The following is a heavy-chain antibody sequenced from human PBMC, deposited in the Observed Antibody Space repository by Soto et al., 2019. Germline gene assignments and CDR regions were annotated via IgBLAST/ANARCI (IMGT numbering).Heavy chain of an antibody. CDR2: VYHSGST. D-gene: IGHD4-17*01. Sequence: QVQLQESGPGLVRPSETLSLTCAVSGGSVSSGLYYWTWIRQPPGKGLEWIGYVYHSGSTNYNTSRESRVTIALDTSKNQFSLRLSSVTAADTAVYYCARDDSATVTTYRNYYSYFGLDVWGQGTTVTVSS. V-gene: IGHV4-61*01. CDR3: ARDDSATVTTYRNYYSYFGLDV. CDR1: GGSVSSGLYY. J-gene: IGHJ6*02.